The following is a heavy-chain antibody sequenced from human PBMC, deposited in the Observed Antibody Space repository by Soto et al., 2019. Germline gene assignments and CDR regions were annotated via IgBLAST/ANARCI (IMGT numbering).Heavy chain of an antibody. Sequence: GESLKISCRGSEYSFSTYWIAWGRKMPGKGWGGMGIIYPVNSDTRNSPSFQGQVTISADKSICTAPLQWSSLKASDTGMYYSARQIRHYDSWSNTYYYYGLDVWGQGTTVTVSS. CDR1: EYSFSTYW. CDR2: IYPVNSDT. D-gene: IGHD3-3*01. CDR3: ARQIRHYDSWSNTYYYYGLDV. V-gene: IGHV5-51*01. J-gene: IGHJ6*02.